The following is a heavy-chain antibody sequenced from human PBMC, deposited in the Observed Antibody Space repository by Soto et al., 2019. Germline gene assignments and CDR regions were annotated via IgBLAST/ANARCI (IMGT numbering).Heavy chain of an antibody. V-gene: IGHV4-59*08. CDR1: GASISSYY. Sequence: SETLSLTCTVSGASISSYYWSWIRHPPGKGLEWIGYMYYSGDTNYNPSLQSRVTISVDTSKNQFSLKLSSVTAADTAVYYCARHFSVDYFDYWGKGALVTVSS. CDR3: ARHFSVDYFDY. J-gene: IGHJ4*02. CDR2: MYYSGDT.